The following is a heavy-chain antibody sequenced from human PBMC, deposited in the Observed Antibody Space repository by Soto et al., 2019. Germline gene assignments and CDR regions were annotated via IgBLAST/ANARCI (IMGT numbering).Heavy chain of an antibody. CDR2: IYYSGST. V-gene: IGHV4-31*03. CDR3: ARGALGGRTPPGY. Sequence: PSETLSLTCTVSGGSISSGGYYWSWIRQHPGKGLEWIGYIYYSGSTYYNPSLKSRVTISVDTSKNQFSLKLSSVTAADTAVYYCARGALGGRTPPGYWGQGTLDTVSS. J-gene: IGHJ4*02. D-gene: IGHD1-26*01. CDR1: GGSISSGGYY.